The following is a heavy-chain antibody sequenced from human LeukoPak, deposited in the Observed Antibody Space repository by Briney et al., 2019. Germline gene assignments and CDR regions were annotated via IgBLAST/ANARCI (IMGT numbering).Heavy chain of an antibody. CDR3: ARATIFSYYYMDV. CDR1: GFTFSSYG. D-gene: IGHD3-9*01. CDR2: IRYDGSNK. J-gene: IGHJ6*03. V-gene: IGHV3-30*02. Sequence: PGGSLRLSCAASGFTFSSYGMHWVRQAPGKGLEWVAFIRYDGSNKYYADSVKGRFTISRDNAKNSLYLQMNSLRAEDTAVYYCARATIFSYYYMDVWGKGTTVTISS.